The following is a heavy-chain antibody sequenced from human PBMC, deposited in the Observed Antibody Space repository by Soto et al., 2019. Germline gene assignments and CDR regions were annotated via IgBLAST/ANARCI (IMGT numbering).Heavy chain of an antibody. V-gene: IGHV3-53*01. J-gene: IGHJ4*02. CDR2: IYSGGST. Sequence: GGSLRLSCAASGFTVSSNYMSWVRQAPGKGLEWVSVIYSGGSTYYADSVKGRFTISRDNSKNTVYLHMNSLRADDTAVYYCAKPYTYGSGSFYVTFDYWGQGTLVTVSS. CDR1: GFTVSSNY. CDR3: AKPYTYGSGSFYVTFDY. D-gene: IGHD3-10*01.